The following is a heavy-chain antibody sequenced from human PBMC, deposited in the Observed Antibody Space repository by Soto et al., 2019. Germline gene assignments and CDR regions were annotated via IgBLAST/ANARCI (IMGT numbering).Heavy chain of an antibody. J-gene: IGHJ6*03. V-gene: IGHV3-73*01. Sequence: PGGSLRLSCAASGFTFSGSAMHWVRQASGKGLEWVGHIRSKANSYATAYAASVNGRFTISRDDSKNTAYLQMSSLKTEDTAVYYCSTSEGLGYCSGAGCYSHNYYMDVWGKGTTVTVSS. CDR1: GFTFSGSA. CDR3: STSEGLGYCSGAGCYSHNYYMDV. D-gene: IGHD2-15*01. CDR2: IRSKANSYAT.